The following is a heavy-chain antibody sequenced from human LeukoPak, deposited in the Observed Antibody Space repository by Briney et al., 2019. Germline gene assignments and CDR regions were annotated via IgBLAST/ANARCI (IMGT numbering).Heavy chain of an antibody. CDR1: GYTFTSYY. D-gene: IGHD3-10*01. CDR2: INPSGGST. V-gene: IGHV1-46*03. Sequence: ASVKVSCKASGYTFTSYYMHWVRQAPGQGLEWMGIINPSGGSTSYAQKFQGRVTMTRDTSTSTVYMELSSLSSEDTAVYYCARAGPNMDYYGSGSYRPDAFDIWGQGTTVTVSS. J-gene: IGHJ3*02. CDR3: ARAGPNMDYYGSGSYRPDAFDI.